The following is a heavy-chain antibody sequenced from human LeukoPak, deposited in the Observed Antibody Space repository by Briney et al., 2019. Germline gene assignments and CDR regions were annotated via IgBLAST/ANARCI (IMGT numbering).Heavy chain of an antibody. CDR1: GGSFSGYY. J-gene: IGHJ4*02. D-gene: IGHD5-18*01. CDR3: AREGYSYGPVYYFDY. V-gene: IGHV4-34*01. CDR2: INHSGST. Sequence: SETLSLTCAVYGGSFSGYYWSWIRQPPGKGLEWLGEINHSGSTNYNPSLKSRVTISVDTSKNQFSLKLSSVTAADTAVYYCAREGYSYGPVYYFDYRGEGTLVTVSS.